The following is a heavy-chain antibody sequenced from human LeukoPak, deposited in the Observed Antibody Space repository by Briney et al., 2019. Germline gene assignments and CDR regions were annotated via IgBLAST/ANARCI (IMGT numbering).Heavy chain of an antibody. CDR3: VRSSGSMDV. J-gene: IGHJ6*02. Sequence: GGSLRLSCSASGFIFSSYAMYWVRQAPGKGLEYVSAISNNGGTTYYADSVKGRFTISRNNSKNTLYLQMSSLRPEDTAVYYCVRSSGSMDVWGQGTTVTVSS. D-gene: IGHD3-10*01. V-gene: IGHV3-64D*06. CDR2: ISNNGGTT. CDR1: GFIFSSYA.